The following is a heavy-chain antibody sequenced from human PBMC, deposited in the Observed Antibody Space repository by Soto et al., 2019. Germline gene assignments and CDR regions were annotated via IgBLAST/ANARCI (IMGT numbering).Heavy chain of an antibody. CDR1: GGSFSGSY. D-gene: IGHD3-10*01. Sequence: QVHLQQWGAGLLKPSETLSLTCAVYGGSFSGSYWSWIRQPPGKGLEGIGEINHSGSTNYNQSLKSRVAISVGTSNKQFALKLSSVTAADTAVYYCARGRGDGYNQHWYFDLWGRGTLVTVSS. CDR3: ARGRGDGYNQHWYFDL. CDR2: INHSGST. V-gene: IGHV4-34*01. J-gene: IGHJ2*01.